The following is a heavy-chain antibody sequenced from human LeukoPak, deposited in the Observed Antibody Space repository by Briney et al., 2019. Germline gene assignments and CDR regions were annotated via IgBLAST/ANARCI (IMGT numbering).Heavy chain of an antibody. CDR3: AKDGGIAARLTDY. Sequence: QPGGSLRLSCAASGFTVSNNYMRWVRQAPGKGLEWVSLIYSGGSTYYADSVKGRFTISRDNSKNTVYLQMNSLRTEDTALYYCAKDGGIAARLTDYWGQGTLVTVSS. J-gene: IGHJ4*02. D-gene: IGHD6-6*01. CDR2: IYSGGST. V-gene: IGHV3-66*01. CDR1: GFTVSNNY.